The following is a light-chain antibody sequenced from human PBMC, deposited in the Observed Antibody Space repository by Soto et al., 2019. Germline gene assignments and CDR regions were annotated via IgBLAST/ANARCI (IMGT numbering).Light chain of an antibody. CDR3: ASYTTSSTFV. Sequence: QSALTQPASVSGSPGQSIAISCTGTSSDVGGYSYVSWYQQQPGKAPKLVISDVSNRPSGVSDRFSGSKSGNTASPTTSGLQTEDAADYYSASYTTSSTFVFATGTKLTVL. V-gene: IGLV2-14*01. J-gene: IGLJ1*01. CDR2: DVS. CDR1: SSDVGGYSY.